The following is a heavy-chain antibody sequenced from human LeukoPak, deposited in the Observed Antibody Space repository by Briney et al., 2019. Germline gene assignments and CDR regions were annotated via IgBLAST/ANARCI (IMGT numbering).Heavy chain of an antibody. D-gene: IGHD1-20*01. CDR3: ARVPGVTGYFDY. Sequence: GGSLRLSCAASGFTFTCCWMSWVRQAPGKGLEWVASIKQDGREKFYADSVKGRFTISRDNAKNSLYLQMNSLRAEDTAVYYCARVPGVTGYFDYWGQGNLVTAPS. CDR2: IKQDGREK. J-gene: IGHJ4*02. V-gene: IGHV3-7*01. CDR1: GFTFTCCW.